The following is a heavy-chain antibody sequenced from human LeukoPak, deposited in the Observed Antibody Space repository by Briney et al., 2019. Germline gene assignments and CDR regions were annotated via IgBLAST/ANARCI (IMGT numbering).Heavy chain of an antibody. V-gene: IGHV3-53*01. CDR2: IYSGGST. J-gene: IGHJ4*02. CDR3: IYGYTLDF. Sequence: GGSLRLSCAASGFTVGSTYMNWVRQAPGKGLEWVSVIYSGGSTNYADSVKGRFTISRDNSKNTLFLLMNSLRAEDTAVYYCIYGYTLDFWGQGTLVTVSS. CDR1: GFTVGSTY. D-gene: IGHD5-18*01.